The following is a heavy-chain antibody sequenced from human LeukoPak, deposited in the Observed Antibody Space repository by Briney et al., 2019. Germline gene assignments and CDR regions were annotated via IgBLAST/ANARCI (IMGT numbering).Heavy chain of an antibody. J-gene: IGHJ4*02. CDR3: ARHFGDYYDSSGYLIDHFDY. Sequence: SETLSLTCTVSGGSISSSSYYWGWIRQPPGKGLEWIGSIYYSGSTYYNPSLKSRVTISVDTSKNQFSLKLSSVTAADTAVYYCARHFGDYYDSSGYLIDHFDYWGQGTLVTVSS. D-gene: IGHD3-22*01. CDR2: IYYSGST. V-gene: IGHV4-39*01. CDR1: GGSISSSSYY.